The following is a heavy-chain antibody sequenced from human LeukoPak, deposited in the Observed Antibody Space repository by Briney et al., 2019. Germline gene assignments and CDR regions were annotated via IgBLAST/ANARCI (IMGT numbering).Heavy chain of an antibody. CDR2: IYYSGST. CDR3: ARRESMIVVPEGDAFDI. D-gene: IGHD3-22*01. V-gene: IGHV4-31*03. Sequence: SQTLSLTCTVSGGSISSGGYYWSWIRQHPGKGLEWIGYIYYSGSTYYNPSLKSRVTISVDTSKNQFSLKLSSVTAADTAVYYCARRESMIVVPEGDAFDIWGQGTMVTVSS. CDR1: GGSISSGGYY. J-gene: IGHJ3*02.